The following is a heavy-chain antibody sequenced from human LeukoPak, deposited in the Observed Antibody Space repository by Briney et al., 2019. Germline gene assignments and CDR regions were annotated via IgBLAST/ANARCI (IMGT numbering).Heavy chain of an antibody. CDR2: ISSSGSFL. Sequence: PGGSLRLSCAASGFTFSSYSMHWVRQAPGKGLEWVSSISSSGSFLYDADSVKGRFTISRDNSKNTLYLQMNSLRAEDTAVYYCARGGWFDPWGQGTLVTVSS. CDR3: ARGGWFDP. V-gene: IGHV3-21*04. CDR1: GFTFSSYS. J-gene: IGHJ5*02.